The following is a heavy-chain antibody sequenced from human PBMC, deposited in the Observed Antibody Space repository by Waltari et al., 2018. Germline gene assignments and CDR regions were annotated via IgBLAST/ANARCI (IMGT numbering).Heavy chain of an antibody. CDR3: ARGHDSSIAARPMWFDP. D-gene: IGHD6-6*01. V-gene: IGHV3-74*01. Sequence: EVQLVESGGGLVQPGGSLRLSCAASGFTFSSYWMHWVRQAPGKGLVWVSRINSDGSSTSYADSVKGRFTISRDNSKNTLYLQMNSLRAEDTAVYYCARGHDSSIAARPMWFDPWGQGTLVTVSS. J-gene: IGHJ5*02. CDR2: INSDGSST. CDR1: GFTFSSYW.